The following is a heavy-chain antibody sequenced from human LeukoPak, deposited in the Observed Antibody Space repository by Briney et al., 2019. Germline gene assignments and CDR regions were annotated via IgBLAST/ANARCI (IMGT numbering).Heavy chain of an antibody. D-gene: IGHD5-18*01. CDR1: GGTFSSYA. CDR2: IIPIFGTA. CDR3: ARTRGYRFDDAFDI. V-gene: IGHV1-69*13. J-gene: IGHJ3*02. Sequence: SVKVSCKASGGTFSSYAISWVRQAPGQGLEWMGGIIPIFGTANYAQKFQGRVTITADESTSTAYMELSSLRSEDTAVYYCARTRGYRFDDAFDIWGQGTMVTVSS.